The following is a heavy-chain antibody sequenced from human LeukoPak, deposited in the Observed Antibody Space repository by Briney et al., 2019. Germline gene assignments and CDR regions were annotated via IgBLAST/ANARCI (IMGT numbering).Heavy chain of an antibody. J-gene: IGHJ4*02. V-gene: IGHV4-39*01. D-gene: IGHD1-26*01. Sequence: SETLSLTCTVSGGSISSSSCYWGWIRQPPGKGLEWIGSIYYSGSTYYNPSLKSRVTISVDTSKNQFSLKLSSVTAADTAVYYCARHEGGSYPDYFDYWGQGTLVTVSS. CDR1: GGSISSSSCY. CDR2: IYYSGST. CDR3: ARHEGGSYPDYFDY.